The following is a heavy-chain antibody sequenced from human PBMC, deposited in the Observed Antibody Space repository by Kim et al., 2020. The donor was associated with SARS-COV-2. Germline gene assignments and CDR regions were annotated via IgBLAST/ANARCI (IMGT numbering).Heavy chain of an antibody. CDR2: IYYSGST. CDR1: GGSISSGGYY. Sequence: SETLSLTCTVSGGSISSGGYYWSWIRQHPGKGLEWIGYIYYSGSTYYNPSLKSRVTISVDTSKNQFSLKLSSVTAADTAVYYCARVYRYCSGGSCYSRGNWFDPWGQGTLVTVSS. V-gene: IGHV4-31*03. J-gene: IGHJ5*02. CDR3: ARVYRYCSGGSCYSRGNWFDP. D-gene: IGHD2-15*01.